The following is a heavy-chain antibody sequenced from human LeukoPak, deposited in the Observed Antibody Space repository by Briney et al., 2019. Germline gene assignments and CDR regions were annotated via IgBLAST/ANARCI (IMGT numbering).Heavy chain of an antibody. J-gene: IGHJ4*02. Sequence: GGSLRLSCAASGFTFSSYAMSWVRQAPGKGLEWVSVIYSGGSTYYADSVKGRFTISRDNSKNTLYLQMNSLRAEDTAVYYCARDAAAGDWGQGTLVTVSS. CDR3: ARDAAAGD. V-gene: IGHV3-53*01. D-gene: IGHD6-13*01. CDR1: GFTFSSYA. CDR2: IYSGGST.